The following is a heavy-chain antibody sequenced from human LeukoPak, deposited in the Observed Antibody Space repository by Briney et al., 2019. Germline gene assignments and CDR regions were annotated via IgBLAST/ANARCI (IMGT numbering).Heavy chain of an antibody. D-gene: IGHD6-13*01. J-gene: IGHJ5*02. CDR2: ISSSGSTI. CDR3: ARDRYSRGWFDP. CDR1: GFTFSSYE. V-gene: IGHV3-48*03. Sequence: GGSLRLSCAASGFTFSSYEMNWVRQAPGKGLEWVSYISSSGSTIYYADSVKGRFTISRDNAKNSLYLQMNSLRAEDTAVYYCARDRYSRGWFDPWGQGTLVTVSS.